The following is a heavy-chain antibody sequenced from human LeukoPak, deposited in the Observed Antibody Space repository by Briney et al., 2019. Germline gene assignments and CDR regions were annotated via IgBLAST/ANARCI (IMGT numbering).Heavy chain of an antibody. CDR1: GGSFSGYY. CDR3: ARDPPRWTEKNAFDI. J-gene: IGHJ3*02. V-gene: IGHV3-7*01. D-gene: IGHD5-24*01. CDR2: IKEDGSEK. Sequence: PSETLSLTCAVYGGSFSGYYWSWIRQAPGKGLEWVANIKEDGSEKYYVDSVKGRFTISRDNAKNSLYLQMNSLRAEDTAVYYCARDPPRWTEKNAFDIWGQGTMVTVSS.